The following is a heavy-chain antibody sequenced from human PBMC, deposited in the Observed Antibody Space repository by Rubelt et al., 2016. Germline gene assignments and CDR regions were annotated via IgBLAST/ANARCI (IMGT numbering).Heavy chain of an antibody. CDR3: ARERLGQATWCDP. V-gene: IGHV4-59*12. D-gene: IGHD3-9*01. Sequence: QVQLQESGPGLVKPSETLSLTCTVSGGSISSYYWSWIRQPPGKGLEWIGSIYYSGSTNYNPSRKSRVTMSMDTSKSQFSLKLSCLTGGCTAVYYCARERLGQATWCDPWGQGTLVTVSS. J-gene: IGHJ5*02. CDR1: GGSISSYY. CDR2: IYYSGST.